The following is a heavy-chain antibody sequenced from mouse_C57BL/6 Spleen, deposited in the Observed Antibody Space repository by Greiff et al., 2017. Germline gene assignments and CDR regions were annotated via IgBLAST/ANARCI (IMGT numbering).Heavy chain of an antibody. Sequence: FQLQQSGPELVKPGASVKISCKASGYSFTDYNMNWVKQSNGKSLEWIGVINPNYGTTSFNQKFKGKATLTVDQSSSTAYMQLNSLTSEDSAVYYCVYCGNYWFAYWGQGTLVTVSA. CDR1: GYSFTDYN. J-gene: IGHJ3*01. D-gene: IGHD2-1*01. CDR2: INPNYGTT. CDR3: VYCGNYWFAY. V-gene: IGHV1-39*01.